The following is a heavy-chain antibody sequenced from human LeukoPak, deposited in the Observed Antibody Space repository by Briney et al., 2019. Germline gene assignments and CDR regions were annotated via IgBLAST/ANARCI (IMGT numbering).Heavy chain of an antibody. CDR2: INWNGGST. J-gene: IGHJ4*02. CDR3: ARGCSGSYCSGGEASFDY. V-gene: IGHV3-20*04. D-gene: IGHD1-26*01. Sequence: SGGSLRLSCAASGFTFDDYGMSWVRQAPGKGLEWVSGINWNGGSTGYADSVKGRFTISRDNAKNSLYLQMNSLRAEDTALYYCARGCSGSYCSGGEASFDYWGQGTLVTVSS. CDR1: GFTFDDYG.